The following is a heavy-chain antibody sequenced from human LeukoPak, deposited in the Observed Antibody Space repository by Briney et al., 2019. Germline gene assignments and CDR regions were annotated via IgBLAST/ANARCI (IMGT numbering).Heavy chain of an antibody. CDR1: GGSISSYY. J-gene: IGHJ3*02. Sequence: SETLSLTCTVSGGSISSYYWSWIRQPPGKGLEWIGYIYYSGSTNYNPSLKSRVTISVDTSKNQFSLKLSSVTAADTAVYYCARLSPQLALFDIWGQGTMVTVSS. CDR3: ARLSPQLALFDI. CDR2: IYYSGST. D-gene: IGHD6-6*01. V-gene: IGHV4-59*01.